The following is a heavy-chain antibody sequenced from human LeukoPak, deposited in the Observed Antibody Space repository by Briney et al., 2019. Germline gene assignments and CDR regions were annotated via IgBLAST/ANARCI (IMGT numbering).Heavy chain of an antibody. CDR2: IYYSGST. CDR1: GGSISSGDYY. CDR3: ARDRPQAFDI. V-gene: IGHV4-30-4*01. J-gene: IGHJ3*02. Sequence: SETLSLTCTVSGGSISSGDYYWSWIRQPPGKGLEWIGYIYYSGSTYYNPSLKSQVTISVDTSKNQFSLKLSSVTAADTAVYYCARDRPQAFDIWGQGTMVTVSS.